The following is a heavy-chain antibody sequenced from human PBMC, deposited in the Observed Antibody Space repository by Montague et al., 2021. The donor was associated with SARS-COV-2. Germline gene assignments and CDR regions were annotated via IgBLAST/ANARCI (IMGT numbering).Heavy chain of an antibody. CDR1: GDSVSSNIAT. J-gene: IGHJ4*02. CDR3: ARIPVGSKYYFDF. Sequence: CAISGDSVSSNIATWNWIRQSPSRGLEWLGRTYYRSKWYNDYAESVKSRITIDPDTSKHQFSLHLSSVTPEDTAVYYCARIPVGSKYYFDFWGQETLVTVSS. CDR2: TYYRSKWYN. V-gene: IGHV6-1*01. D-gene: IGHD2-2*01.